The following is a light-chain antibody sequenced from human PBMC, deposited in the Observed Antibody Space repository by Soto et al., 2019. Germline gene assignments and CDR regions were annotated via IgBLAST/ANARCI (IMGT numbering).Light chain of an antibody. V-gene: IGKV1-39*01. CDR3: QQTDTSPYT. CDR1: QSIETY. Sequence: DIQMTQSPSSLSASVGDRVTITCRASQSIETYLNWYQQQPGKAPQLLIYAAASLQSGVPSRFSGSGSGTDFTLTISSLQPQDFATYYCQQTDTSPYTFGQGTKLEIK. CDR2: AAA. J-gene: IGKJ2*01.